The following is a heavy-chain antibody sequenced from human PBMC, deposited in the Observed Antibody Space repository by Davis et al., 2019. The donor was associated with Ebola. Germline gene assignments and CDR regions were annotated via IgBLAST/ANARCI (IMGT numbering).Heavy chain of an antibody. CDR3: AKARYYDSSGYYLNY. Sequence: GESLKISCTASGFTFSSYAMHWVRQAPGKGLEWVAVISYDGSNKYYADSVKGRFTISRDNSKNTLYLQMNSLRAEDTAVYYCAKARYYDSSGYYLNYWGQGTLVTVSS. CDR2: ISYDGSNK. J-gene: IGHJ4*02. V-gene: IGHV3-30-3*01. CDR1: GFTFSSYA. D-gene: IGHD3-22*01.